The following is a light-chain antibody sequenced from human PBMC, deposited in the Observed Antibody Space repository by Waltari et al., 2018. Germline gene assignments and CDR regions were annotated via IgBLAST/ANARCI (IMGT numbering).Light chain of an antibody. V-gene: IGLV2-14*01. Sequence: QSALTQPASVPGSPGQPITIACTGTSNDAGGYGGVSWYQQYPGRAPKLIISDASYPPSGISARFACSKSGNTASLTIAGLEADDEADYYCSSHTSTVPHVFGTGTRVTV. J-gene: IGLJ1*01. CDR1: SNDAGGYGG. CDR3: SSHTSTVPHV. CDR2: DAS.